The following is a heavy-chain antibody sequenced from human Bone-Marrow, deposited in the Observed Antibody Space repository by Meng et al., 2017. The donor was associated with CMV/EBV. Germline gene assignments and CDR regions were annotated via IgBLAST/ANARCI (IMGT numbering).Heavy chain of an antibody. D-gene: IGHD3-3*01. CDR1: GGSISSSSYY. V-gene: IGHV4-39*07. CDR2: IYYSGST. Sequence: GSLRLSCTVSGGSISSSSYYWGWIRQPPGKGLEWIGSIYYSGSTYYNPSLKSRVTISVDTSKNQFSLKLSSVTAADTAVYYCAREIGTYYDFWSGYYLAYWGQGQRVNGAS. CDR3: AREIGTYYDFWSGYYLAY. J-gene: IGHJ4*01.